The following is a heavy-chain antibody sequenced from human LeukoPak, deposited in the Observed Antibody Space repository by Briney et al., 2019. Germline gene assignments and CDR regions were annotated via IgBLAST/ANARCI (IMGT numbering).Heavy chain of an antibody. CDR2: ISYDGSNK. Sequence: GGSLRLSCAASGFTFSSYGMHWVRQAPGKGLEWVAVISYDGSNKYYADSVKGRFTISRDNSKNTLYLQMNSLRAEDTAVYYCVRGGYYYDSSGYYWDYWGQGTLVTVSS. D-gene: IGHD3-22*01. J-gene: IGHJ4*02. CDR3: VRGGYYYDSSGYYWDY. CDR1: GFTFSSYG. V-gene: IGHV3-30*03.